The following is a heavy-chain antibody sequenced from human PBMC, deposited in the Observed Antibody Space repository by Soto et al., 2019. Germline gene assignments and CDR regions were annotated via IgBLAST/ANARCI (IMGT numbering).Heavy chain of an antibody. CDR3: AGRCDGINCLGQFDY. Sequence: QVQLVQSGAEVKKPGSSVKVSCRASGGTFNNYVINWVRQAPGQGLEWMAGIIPIFGTANYAQKFQGRVTITADKSTSTAYMELNSLRSEDTAAYYCAGRCDGINCLGQFDYWGQGIMVTVSS. D-gene: IGHD2-21*01. V-gene: IGHV1-69*06. CDR1: GGTFNNYV. J-gene: IGHJ4*02. CDR2: IIPIFGTA.